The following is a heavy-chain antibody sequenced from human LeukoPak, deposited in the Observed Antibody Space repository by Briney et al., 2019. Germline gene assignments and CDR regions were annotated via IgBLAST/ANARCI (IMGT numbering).Heavy chain of an antibody. V-gene: IGHV4-59*08. CDR2: IYYSGST. CDR3: ARQSSGVDY. Sequence: SETLSLTCTVSGGSISSYYWSWIRQPPGKGLEWIGYIYYSGSTNYNPSLKSRVTISVDTSKNQFSLKLSSVTAADTAVYYCARQSSGVDYWGQGTLVTVSS. D-gene: IGHD5-12*01. J-gene: IGHJ4*02. CDR1: GGSISSYY.